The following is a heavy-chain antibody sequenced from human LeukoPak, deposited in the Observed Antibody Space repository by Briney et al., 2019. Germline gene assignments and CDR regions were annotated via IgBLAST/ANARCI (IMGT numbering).Heavy chain of an antibody. V-gene: IGHV3-23*05. Sequence: PGGSLRLSCAASGFTFSTYAMSWVRQAPGKGLEWVSGVVNSGSNTYYVDSVKGRFTISRDNSKNMLWLQMNSLRAEDTAVYYCAAAMTEHWYLDLWGRGTLVTVSS. CDR3: AAAMTEHWYLDL. CDR2: VVNSGSNT. CDR1: GFTFSTYA. D-gene: IGHD2-21*02. J-gene: IGHJ2*01.